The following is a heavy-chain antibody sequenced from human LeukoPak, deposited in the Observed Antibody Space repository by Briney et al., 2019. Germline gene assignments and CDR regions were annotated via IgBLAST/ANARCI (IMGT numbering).Heavy chain of an antibody. V-gene: IGHV3-7*01. J-gene: IGHJ4*02. Sequence: GGSLRLSCAASGFSFSTYWMSWVRQAPGKGLEWVANIKQDGSEKYYVDSAKGRFTISGDNAENSLYLQMNSLRAEDTAVYYCATDLGSSRPNFWGQGILVTVSS. CDR1: GFSFSTYW. CDR3: ATDLGSSRPNF. CDR2: IKQDGSEK. D-gene: IGHD6-13*01.